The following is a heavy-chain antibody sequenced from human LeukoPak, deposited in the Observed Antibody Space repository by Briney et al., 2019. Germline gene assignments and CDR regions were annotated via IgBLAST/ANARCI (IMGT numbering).Heavy chain of an antibody. Sequence: SETLSLTCAVSGXSISSSNWWTWVRQPPGKGLEWIGEIYDSGSTNYNPSLKSRVTISVDKSKNQFSLQLNSVTAADTAVYYCARQSAYSNGFDYWGQGTLVTVSS. CDR2: IYDSGST. D-gene: IGHD5-18*01. V-gene: IGHV4-4*02. J-gene: IGHJ4*02. CDR1: GXSISSSNW. CDR3: ARQSAYSNGFDY.